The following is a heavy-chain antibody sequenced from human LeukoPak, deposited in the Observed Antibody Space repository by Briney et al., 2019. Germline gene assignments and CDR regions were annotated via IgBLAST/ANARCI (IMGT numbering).Heavy chain of an antibody. CDR3: ARDHNYAFDN. Sequence: LSLTCTVSGGSISSYYWSWIRQPAGKGLEWISYIGIDSGNTKYADSVRGRFTISADKAKNSLYLQMNSLRVEDTAVYYCARDHNYAFDNWGQGTLVSVAS. CDR1: GGSISSYY. J-gene: IGHJ4*02. CDR2: IGIDSGNT. D-gene: IGHD1-1*01. V-gene: IGHV3-11*06.